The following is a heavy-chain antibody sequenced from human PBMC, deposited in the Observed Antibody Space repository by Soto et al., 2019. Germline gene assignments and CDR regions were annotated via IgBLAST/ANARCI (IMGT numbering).Heavy chain of an antibody. Sequence: SETLSLTCTVSGGSISSSSYYWGWIRQPPGKGLEWIGSIYYSGSTYYNPSLKSRVTISVDTSKNQFSLKLSSVTAADTAVYYCASGIAAAGKFLDYWGQGTLVTVSS. CDR1: GGSISSSSYY. D-gene: IGHD6-13*01. V-gene: IGHV4-39*01. CDR2: IYYSGST. CDR3: ASGIAAAGKFLDY. J-gene: IGHJ4*02.